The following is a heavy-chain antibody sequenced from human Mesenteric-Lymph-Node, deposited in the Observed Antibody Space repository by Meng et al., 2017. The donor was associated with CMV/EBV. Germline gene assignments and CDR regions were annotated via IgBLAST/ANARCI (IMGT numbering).Heavy chain of an antibody. CDR1: GGSFSGYY. D-gene: IGHD6-19*01. J-gene: IGHJ4*02. CDR2: INHSGST. V-gene: IGHV4-34*01. CDR3: AAGPGWLVTR. Sequence: GSLRLSCAVYGGSFSGYYWSWIRQPPGKGLEWIGEINHSGSTNYNPSLKSRVTISVDTSKNSLYLQMNSLRADDTALYYCAAGPGWLVTRWGQGTLVTVSS.